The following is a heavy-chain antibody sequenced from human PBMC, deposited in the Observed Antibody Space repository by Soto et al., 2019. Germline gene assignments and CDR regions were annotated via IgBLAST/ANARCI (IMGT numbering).Heavy chain of an antibody. J-gene: IGHJ3*01. D-gene: IGHD2-2*01. CDR2: ISGSGSST. V-gene: IGHV3-23*01. CDR3: AKGPPLQRDCGSSSCHDAFDV. Sequence: GGSLRLSCAASGFTFSNYPMNWVRQAPGKGLEWVSAISGSGSSTYYADSVKGRFTISRDNSKDTLYLQVNSLRAEDTAVYYCAKGPPLQRDCGSSSCHDAFDVWGQGTMVTVSS. CDR1: GFTFSNYP.